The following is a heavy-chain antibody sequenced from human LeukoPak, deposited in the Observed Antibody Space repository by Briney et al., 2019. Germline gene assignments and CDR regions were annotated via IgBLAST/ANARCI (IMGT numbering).Heavy chain of an antibody. D-gene: IGHD3-10*01. J-gene: IGHJ4*02. Sequence: RRSLRLSCAASGFTFSSYGMHWVRQAPGKGLEWVAVIWYDGSNKYYADSVKGRFTISRDNSKNTLYLQMNSLRAEDTAVYYCARGGPTYYYGSGSLRYWGQGTLVTVSS. CDR2: IWYDGSNK. CDR3: ARGGPTYYYGSGSLRY. CDR1: GFTFSSYG. V-gene: IGHV3-33*01.